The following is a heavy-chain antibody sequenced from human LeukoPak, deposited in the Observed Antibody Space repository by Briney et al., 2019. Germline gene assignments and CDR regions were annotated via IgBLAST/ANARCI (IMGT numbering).Heavy chain of an antibody. CDR2: IRYDGSNK. V-gene: IGHV3-30*02. J-gene: IGHJ4*02. CDR3: AKTHNSGNYYFMFSFDY. CDR1: RFTFSSYG. Sequence: GGSLRLSCAASRFTFSSYGMHWVRQAPGKGLEWVAFIRYDGSNKYYADSVKGRFTISRDNSKNTLYLQMNSLRAEDTAVYYCAKTHNSGNYYFMFSFDYWGQGTLVTVSS. D-gene: IGHD3-10*01.